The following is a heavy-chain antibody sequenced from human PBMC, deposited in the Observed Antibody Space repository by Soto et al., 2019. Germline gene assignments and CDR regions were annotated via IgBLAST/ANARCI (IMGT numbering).Heavy chain of an antibody. D-gene: IGHD3-3*02. CDR2: IMPIFRTA. CDR1: GGTFSSSA. CDR3: AGDKDRQQLGGNYYYIMDV. V-gene: IGHV1-69*12. J-gene: IGHJ6*02. Sequence: QVQLVQSGAEVKKPGSSLKVSCKASGGTFSSSAFSWVRQAPGQGLEWMGGIMPIFRTADYAQKFQVRVTITADESTSTAYMELSSLRSEDTGVYYCAGDKDRQQLGGNYYYIMDVWGQGTTVTVSS.